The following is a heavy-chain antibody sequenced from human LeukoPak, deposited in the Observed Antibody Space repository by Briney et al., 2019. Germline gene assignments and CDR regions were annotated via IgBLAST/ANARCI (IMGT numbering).Heavy chain of an antibody. Sequence: GRSLRLSCAASGFTFSSYGMHWVRQAPGKGLEWVAVISYDGSNKYYADSVKGRFTISRDNSKNTLYLQMNSLRAEDTAVYYCAKDLWTYDVWFGELLTPIDPWGQGTLVTVSS. J-gene: IGHJ5*02. CDR2: ISYDGSNK. D-gene: IGHD3-10*01. CDR1: GFTFSSYG. CDR3: AKDLWTYDVWFGELLTPIDP. V-gene: IGHV3-30*18.